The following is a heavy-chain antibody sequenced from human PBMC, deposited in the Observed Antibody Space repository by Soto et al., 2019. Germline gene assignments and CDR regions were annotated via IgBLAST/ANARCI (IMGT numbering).Heavy chain of an antibody. D-gene: IGHD3-22*01. CDR3: ARDGSGPYDSSGYYSY. CDR2: ITTYNGNT. V-gene: IGHV1-18*01. Sequence: ASVKVSCKASGYSFTSYGITWVRRAPGQRLEWMGWITTYNGNTNYAQNLQGRVTMTTDTSTSTAYMELGSLRSEDTAVYYCARDGSGPYDSSGYYSYWGQGTLVTVSS. CDR1: GYSFTSYG. J-gene: IGHJ4*02.